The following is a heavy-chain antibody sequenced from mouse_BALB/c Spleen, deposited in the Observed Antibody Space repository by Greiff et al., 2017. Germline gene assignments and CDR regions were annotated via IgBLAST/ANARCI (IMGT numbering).Heavy chain of an antibody. CDR3: ARDYGSSYGGFAY. V-gene: IGHV5-4*02. CDR1: GFTFSDYY. Sequence: EVQRVESGGGLVKPGGSLKLSCAASGFTFSDYYMYWVRQTPEKRLEWVATISDGGSYTYYPDSVKGRFTISRDNAKNNLYLQMSSLKSEDTAMYYCARDYGSSYGGFAYWGQGTLVTVSA. J-gene: IGHJ3*01. D-gene: IGHD1-1*01. CDR2: ISDGGSYT.